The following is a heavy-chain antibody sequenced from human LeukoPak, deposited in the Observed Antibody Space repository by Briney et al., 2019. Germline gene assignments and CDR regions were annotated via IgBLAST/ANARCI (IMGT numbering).Heavy chain of an antibody. CDR3: ARAGGSGSYYLIDTYYYGMDV. D-gene: IGHD3-10*01. CDR1: GFTFSSYS. Sequence: GGSLRLSCAASGFTFSSYSMNWVRQAPGKGLEWVSSISSSSSYIYYAGSVKGRFTISRDNAKNSLYLQMNSLRAEDTAVYYCARAGGSGSYYLIDTYYYGMDVWGQGTTVTVSS. V-gene: IGHV3-21*01. CDR2: ISSSSSYI. J-gene: IGHJ6*02.